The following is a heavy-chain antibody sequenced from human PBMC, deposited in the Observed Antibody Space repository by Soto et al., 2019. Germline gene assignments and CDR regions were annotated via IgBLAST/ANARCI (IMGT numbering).Heavy chain of an antibody. CDR2: INHSGST. D-gene: IGHD1-7*01. V-gene: IGHV4-34*01. CDR3: ARGLLYIWNYVWFDP. Sequence: SETLSLISAVYGGSFSGYYWSWIRQPPGKGLEWIGEINHSGSTNYNPSLKSRVTISVDTSKNQFSLKLSSVTAADTAVYYCARGLLYIWNYVWFDPWGQGTLVTVSS. CDR1: GGSFSGYY. J-gene: IGHJ5*02.